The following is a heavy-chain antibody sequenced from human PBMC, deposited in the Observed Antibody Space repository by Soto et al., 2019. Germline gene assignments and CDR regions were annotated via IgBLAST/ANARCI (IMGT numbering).Heavy chain of an antibody. CDR2: IYTSGST. D-gene: IGHD1-7*01. CDR3: ARDRAYTWNYDYFDY. CDR1: GGSISSYY. Sequence: SETLSLTCTVSGGSISSYYWSWIRQPAGKGLEWIGRIYTSGSTNYNPSLKSRVTMSVDTSRNQFSLKLSSVTAEDTDVYYCARDRAYTWNYDYFDYWGQGTLVTVS. J-gene: IGHJ4*02. V-gene: IGHV4-4*07.